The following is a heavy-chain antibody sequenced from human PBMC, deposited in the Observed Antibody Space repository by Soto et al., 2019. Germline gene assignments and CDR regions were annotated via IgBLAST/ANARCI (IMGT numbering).Heavy chain of an antibody. J-gene: IGHJ4*02. CDR1: GGSISSGGYY. V-gene: IGHV4-31*03. D-gene: IGHD5-12*01. CDR2: IYYSGST. CDR3: ARGGYDSPFDY. Sequence: SETLSLTCTVSGGSISSGGYYWSWIRQHPGKGLEWIRYIYYSGSTYYNPSLKSRVTISVDTSKNQFSLKLSSVTAADTAVYYCARGGYDSPFDYWGQGTLVTVSS.